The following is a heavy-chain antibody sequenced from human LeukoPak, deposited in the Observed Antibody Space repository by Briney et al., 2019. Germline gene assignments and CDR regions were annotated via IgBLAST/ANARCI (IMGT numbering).Heavy chain of an antibody. CDR1: GFTFSSYG. V-gene: IGHV3-30*02. J-gene: IGHJ2*01. CDR3: ASPTHQYYGPQTFWWYFDL. D-gene: IGHD4-17*01. Sequence: GGSLRLSCATSGFTFSSYGMHWVRQAPGKGLDWVAFIHHDGSNKYYADSVRGRFTISRDNSKNTLYLQMNSLRAEHTAVYYCASPTHQYYGPQTFWWYFDLWGRGTLVTVSS. CDR2: IHHDGSNK.